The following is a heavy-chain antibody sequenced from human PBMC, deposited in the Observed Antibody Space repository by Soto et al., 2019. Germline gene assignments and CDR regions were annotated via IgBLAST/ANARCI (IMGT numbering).Heavy chain of an antibody. J-gene: IGHJ3*02. CDR2: IDWDDDK. D-gene: IGHD3-22*01. CDR3: ALMTSITMIVVVPPMTRDGHFES. CDR1: GFSLSTSGMC. Sequence: SVPTLENPTQTLTLTCTFSGFSLSTSGMCVSWIRQPPGKALEWLALIDWDDDKYYSTSLKTRLTISKDTSKNQVVLTMINMDPVETDTYYRALMTSITMIVVVPPMTRDGHFESWGQGTMVTVSS. V-gene: IGHV2-70*12.